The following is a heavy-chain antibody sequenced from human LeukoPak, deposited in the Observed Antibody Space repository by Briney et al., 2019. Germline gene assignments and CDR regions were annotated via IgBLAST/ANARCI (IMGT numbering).Heavy chain of an antibody. CDR1: GGSISSDSYY. D-gene: IGHD3-3*01. J-gene: IGHJ5*02. V-gene: IGHV4-61*02. CDR2: IYTSGST. Sequence: SQTLSLTCTVSGGSISSDSYYWSRIRQPAGKGLEWIGRIYTSGSTNYNPSLKSRVTISVDTSKNQFSLKLSSVTAADTAVYYCARDSRSLYDFWSGYYNSWFDPWGQGTLVTVSS. CDR3: ARDSRSLYDFWSGYYNSWFDP.